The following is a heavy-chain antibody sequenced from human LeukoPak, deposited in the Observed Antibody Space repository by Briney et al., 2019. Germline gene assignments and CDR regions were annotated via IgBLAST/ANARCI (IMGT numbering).Heavy chain of an antibody. V-gene: IGHV1-69*01. CDR1: GGTFSSYA. D-gene: IGHD1-26*01. Sequence: SVKVSCKASGGTFSSYAISWVRQAPGQGLEWMGGIIPIFGTANYAQKFQGKVTITADESTSAAYMELSSLRSEDTAVYYCAREIGVGATDYWGQGTLVTVSS. J-gene: IGHJ4*02. CDR3: AREIGVGATDY. CDR2: IIPIFGTA.